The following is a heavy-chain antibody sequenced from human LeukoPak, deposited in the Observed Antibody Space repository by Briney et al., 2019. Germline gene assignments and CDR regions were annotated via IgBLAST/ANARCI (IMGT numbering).Heavy chain of an antibody. CDR2: INPSGGST. V-gene: IGHV1-46*01. Sequence: ASVKVSCKASGYTFSSYYVHWVRQAPGQRLEWMGIINPSGGSTSYAQNFQGRVTMTKDTSTSTVYMELSSLRSEDTAVYYCARGGVPAANDYYYYMDVWGKGTTVTVSS. J-gene: IGHJ6*03. CDR1: GYTFSSYY. CDR3: ARGGVPAANDYYYYMDV. D-gene: IGHD2-2*01.